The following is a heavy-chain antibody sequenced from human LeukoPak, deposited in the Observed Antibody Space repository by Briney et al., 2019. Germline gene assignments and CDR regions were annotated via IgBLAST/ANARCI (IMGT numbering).Heavy chain of an antibody. V-gene: IGHV2-5*02. J-gene: IGHJ4*02. CDR1: GFSLSTSGVG. CDR3: AHSRSLWSTPDY. D-gene: IGHD2-21*01. Sequence: NVSGPTLVKPTQNLTLTCTFAGFSLSTSGVGVCWIRQPPGKALEGLALIYWDDDKRYSPSLKSRLTITKDTSKNQVVLTMTNMDPVDTATYHCAHSRSLWSTPDYWGQGTLVTVSS. CDR2: IYWDDDK.